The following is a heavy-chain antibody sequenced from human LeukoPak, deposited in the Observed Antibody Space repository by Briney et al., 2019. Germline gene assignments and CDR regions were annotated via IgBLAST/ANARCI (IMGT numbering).Heavy chain of an antibody. V-gene: IGHV1-69*13. CDR3: AKGRGRLHVNRGVYNYHYYMEV. Sequence: ASVKVSCEASGGTFSSYAISWVRQAPGQGLEWMGGIIPIFGTANYAQKFQGRVTITADESTSTAYMELSSLGSEDTAIYYCAKGRGRLHVNRGVYNYHYYMEVWGTGTTVIVSS. J-gene: IGHJ6*03. D-gene: IGHD3-10*01. CDR2: IIPIFGTA. CDR1: GGTFSSYA.